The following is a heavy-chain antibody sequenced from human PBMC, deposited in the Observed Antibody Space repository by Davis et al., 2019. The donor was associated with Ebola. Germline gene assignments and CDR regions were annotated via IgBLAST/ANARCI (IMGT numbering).Heavy chain of an antibody. V-gene: IGHV4-39*07. CDR3: ARVRRRGFDI. CDR1: GGSISSSSYY. CDR2: IYYSGST. Sequence: PSETLSLTCTVSGGSISSSSYYWGWIRQPPGKGLEWIGSIYYSGSTYYNPSLKSRATISVETSKNQFSLKLRSVTAADTAVYLCARVRRRGFDIWGQGTMVTVSS. J-gene: IGHJ3*02. D-gene: IGHD1-1*01.